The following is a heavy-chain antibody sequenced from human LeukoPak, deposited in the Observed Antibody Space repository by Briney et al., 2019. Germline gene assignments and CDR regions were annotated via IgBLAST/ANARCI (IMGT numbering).Heavy chain of an antibody. D-gene: IGHD6-25*01. CDR1: GIPFSDFY. CDR2: ISSSSSYT. J-gene: IGHJ4*02. CDR3: AAGTAADY. V-gene: IGHV3-11*03. Sequence: GGPLRLSCVVAGIPFSDFYMNWIRQAPGKGLEWISYISSSSSYTDYAESVKGRFTISRDNAKSALYLQMNDLRVEDTAVYYCAAGTAADYWGQGTLVIVSS.